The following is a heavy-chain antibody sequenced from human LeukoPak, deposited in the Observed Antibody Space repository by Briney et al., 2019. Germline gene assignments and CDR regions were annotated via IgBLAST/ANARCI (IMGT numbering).Heavy chain of an antibody. D-gene: IGHD2-2*01. CDR1: GGTFSSYA. V-gene: IGHV1-69*04. J-gene: IGHJ4*02. CDR3: ARDDCSSTSCYGDFDY. CDR2: IIPILGIA. Sequence: SVKVSCKASGGTFSSYAIGWVRQAPGQGLEWMGRIIPILGIANYAQKFQGRVTITADKSTSTAYMELSSLRSEDTAVYYCARDDCSSTSCYGDFDYWGQGTLVTVSS.